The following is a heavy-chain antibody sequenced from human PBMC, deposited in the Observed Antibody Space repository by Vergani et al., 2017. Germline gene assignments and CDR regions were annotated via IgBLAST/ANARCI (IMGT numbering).Heavy chain of an antibody. CDR1: GGSISSSSYY. CDR2: IYYSGST. V-gene: IGHV4-39*07. Sequence: QLQLQESGPGLVKPSETLSLTCTVSGGSISSSSYYWGWIRPPPGKGLEWIGSIYYSGSTYYNPSLKSRVTISVDTSKNQFSLKLSSVTAADTAVYYCARSPTYYYDSSDDHYYYYGMDVWGQGTTVTVSS. D-gene: IGHD3-22*01. CDR3: ARSPTYYYDSSDDHYYYYGMDV. J-gene: IGHJ6*02.